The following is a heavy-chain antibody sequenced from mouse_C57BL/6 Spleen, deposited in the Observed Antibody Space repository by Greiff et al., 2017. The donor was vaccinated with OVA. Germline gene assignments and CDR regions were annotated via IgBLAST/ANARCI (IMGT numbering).Heavy chain of an antibody. V-gene: IGHV1-64*01. CDR3: ARFMVTTGAY. D-gene: IGHD2-1*01. J-gene: IGHJ3*01. CDR2: IHPNSGST. Sequence: QVQLQQPGAELVKPGASVKLSCKASGYTFTSYWMHWVKQRPGQGLEWIGMIHPNSGSTNYNEKVKSKATLTVDKSSSTAYMQLSSLTSEDSAVYYCARFMVTTGAYWGQGTLVTVSA. CDR1: GYTFTSYW.